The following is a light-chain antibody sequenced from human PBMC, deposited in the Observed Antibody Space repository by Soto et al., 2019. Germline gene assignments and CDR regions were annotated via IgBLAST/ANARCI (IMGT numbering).Light chain of an antibody. Sequence: DIQMTQSPSSLSASVGYRVTITCLTSQSIRSSLNWYQQKPGKAPNLLIYAASRLQSGVPSRFSGSGSGTDFTLTISSLQPADFETYYCQQSYSTPFTFGPGTKVDIK. CDR1: QSIRSS. V-gene: IGKV1-39*01. CDR2: AAS. J-gene: IGKJ3*01. CDR3: QQSYSTPFT.